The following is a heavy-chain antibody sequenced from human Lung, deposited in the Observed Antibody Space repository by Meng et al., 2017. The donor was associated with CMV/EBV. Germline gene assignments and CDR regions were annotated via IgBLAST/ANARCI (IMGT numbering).Heavy chain of an antibody. D-gene: IGHD3-22*01. V-gene: IGHV1-18*01. J-gene: IGHJ4*02. Sequence: SGYTFKTYGLSWVRQAPGRGLEWMGRIRAHNGNTNYAPKVQDRVTMTTDTYATTAYMELRSLRSDDTAVYYCAREVYYYESHGIDSWGQGTLVTVSS. CDR2: IRAHNGNT. CDR3: AREVYYYESHGIDS. CDR1: GYTFKTYG.